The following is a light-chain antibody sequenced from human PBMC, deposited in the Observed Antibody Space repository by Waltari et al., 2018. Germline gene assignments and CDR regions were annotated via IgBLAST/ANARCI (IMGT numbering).Light chain of an antibody. Sequence: DIVMTPSPDSLAVSLGERATINCKSSQSVLYSSNNKNYLAWYQQKPGQPPNLLIYWASTRESGVPDRFSGSGSGTDFTLTISSLQAEDVAVYYCQQYDSAPLTFGGGTRVEIK. V-gene: IGKV4-1*01. CDR1: QSVLYSSNNKNY. J-gene: IGKJ4*01. CDR2: WAS. CDR3: QQYDSAPLT.